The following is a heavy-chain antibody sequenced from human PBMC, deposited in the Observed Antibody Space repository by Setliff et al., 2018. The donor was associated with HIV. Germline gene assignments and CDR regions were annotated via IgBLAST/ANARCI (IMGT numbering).Heavy chain of an antibody. V-gene: IGHV1-3*01. CDR1: GYTFTSYA. Sequence: SVKVSCKASGYTFTSYALHWVRQAPGQRLEWMGWVNADNGNTKYSEKFQGRVTITRDTAASTVYMELSSMKSEDTAVYYCAREGQWLAWGQGTLVTVSS. D-gene: IGHD6-19*01. CDR2: VNADNGNT. J-gene: IGHJ5*02. CDR3: AREGQWLA.